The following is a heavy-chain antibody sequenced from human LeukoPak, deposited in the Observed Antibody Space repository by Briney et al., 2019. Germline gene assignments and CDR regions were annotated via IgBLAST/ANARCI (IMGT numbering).Heavy chain of an antibody. Sequence: PSETLSLTCTVSGGSISSYYWSWIRQPAGKGLEWIGRIYTSGSTNYNPSLKSRVTMSVDTSKNQFSLKLSSVTAADTAVYYCARSLAVAGSPDFDSWGQGTLVTVSS. D-gene: IGHD6-13*01. V-gene: IGHV4-4*07. J-gene: IGHJ4*02. CDR3: ARSLAVAGSPDFDS. CDR1: GGSISSYY. CDR2: IYTSGST.